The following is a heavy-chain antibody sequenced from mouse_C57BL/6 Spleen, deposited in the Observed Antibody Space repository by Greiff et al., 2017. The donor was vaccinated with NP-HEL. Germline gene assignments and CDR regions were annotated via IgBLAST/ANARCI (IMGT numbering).Heavy chain of an antibody. CDR2: IHPNSGST. CDR1: GYTFTSYW. Sequence: QVQLQQSGAELVKPGASVKLSCKASGYTFTSYWMHWVKQRPGQGLEWIGMIHPNSGSTNYNEKFKSKATLTVDKSSSTAYMQLSSLTSEDSAVYYCAREQIYYDYPWFAYWGQGTLVTVSA. CDR3: AREQIYYDYPWFAY. J-gene: IGHJ3*01. V-gene: IGHV1-64*01. D-gene: IGHD2-4*01.